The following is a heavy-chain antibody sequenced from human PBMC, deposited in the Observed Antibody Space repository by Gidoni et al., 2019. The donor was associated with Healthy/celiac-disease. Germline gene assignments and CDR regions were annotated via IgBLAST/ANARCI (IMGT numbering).Heavy chain of an antibody. Sequence: QVQLVQSGSELKKPGASVKVSCTASGYTFTSYAMNGVRQAPGQGLEWMGWINTNTGNPSYAQGFTGRFVFSLDTPVSTAYLQISSLKAEDTAVYYCARESTHLYYYYGMDVWGQGTTVTVSS. CDR2: INTNTGNP. J-gene: IGHJ6*02. CDR1: GYTFTSYA. CDR3: ARESTHLYYYYGMDV. V-gene: IGHV7-4-1*02.